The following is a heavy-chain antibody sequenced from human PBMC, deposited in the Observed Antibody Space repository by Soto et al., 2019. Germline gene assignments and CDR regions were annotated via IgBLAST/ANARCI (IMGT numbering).Heavy chain of an antibody. V-gene: IGHV1-3*01. D-gene: IGHD5-18*01. J-gene: IGHJ6*02. CDR3: ARVIVDTAMVATLASYYYSGMDV. Sequence: ESSVKVSCKASGYTFTSYAMHWVRQAPGQRLEWMGWINAGNGNTKYSQKFQGRVTIARDTSASTAYMELSSLRSEDTAVYYCARVIVDTAMVATLASYYYSGMDVWG. CDR1: GYTFTSYA. CDR2: INAGNGNT.